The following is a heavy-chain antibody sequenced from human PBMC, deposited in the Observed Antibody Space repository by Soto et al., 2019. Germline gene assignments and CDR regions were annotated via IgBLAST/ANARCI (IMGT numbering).Heavy chain of an antibody. V-gene: IGHV5-51*01. CDR2: IYPGDSDT. Sequence: PAESVTISCQVSGDNFASFWIASVLQMPGKGLEWMGIIYPGDSDTRYSPSFQCQVTISADKSINTAYLQWSSLRASDTAIYYCARHGSIGARINYFDPWGQGTKVTVSS. D-gene: IGHD6-6*01. CDR1: GDNFASFW. J-gene: IGHJ5*02. CDR3: ARHGSIGARINYFDP.